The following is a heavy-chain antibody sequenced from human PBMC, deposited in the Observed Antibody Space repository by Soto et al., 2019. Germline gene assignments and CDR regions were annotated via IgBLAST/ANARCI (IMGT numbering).Heavy chain of an antibody. D-gene: IGHD6-6*01. Sequence: SVKVSCKASGGTFSSYTISWVRQAPGQGLEWMGRIIPILGIANYAQKFQGRVTITADKSTSTAYMELSSLRSEDTAVYYCARDIAARRVDWFDPWGQGTLVTVSS. V-gene: IGHV1-69*04. CDR1: GGTFSSYT. CDR3: ARDIAARRVDWFDP. CDR2: IIPILGIA. J-gene: IGHJ5*02.